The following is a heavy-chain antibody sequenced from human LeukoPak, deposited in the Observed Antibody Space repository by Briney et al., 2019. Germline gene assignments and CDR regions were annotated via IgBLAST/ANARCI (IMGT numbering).Heavy chain of an antibody. Sequence: GGSLRLSCEGSAFIFSGHWMNWVRQTPGKGLEWVSCIGTASGAIYYADSVKGRFTISRDSAKNSLYLQMNSLRAEDTAVYYCARFRTWGDKAFDYWGQGTLVTVSS. V-gene: IGHV3-48*01. CDR2: IGTASGAI. D-gene: IGHD2-21*02. J-gene: IGHJ4*02. CDR3: ARFRTWGDKAFDY. CDR1: AFIFSGHW.